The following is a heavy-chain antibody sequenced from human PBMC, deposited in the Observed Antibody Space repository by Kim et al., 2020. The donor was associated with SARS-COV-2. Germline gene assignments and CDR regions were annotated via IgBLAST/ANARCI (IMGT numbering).Heavy chain of an antibody. CDR2: INHSGST. CDR1: GGSFSGYY. J-gene: IGHJ6*02. Sequence: SETLSLTCAVYGGSFSGYYWSWIRQPPGKGLEWIGEINHSGSTNYNPSLKSRVTISVDTYKNQFSLKLSPVTDADTAVYYCSRVKSGEAAAGSYYYYGMDVWGQGTTVTVSS. CDR3: SRVKSGEAAAGSYYYYGMDV. V-gene: IGHV4-34*01. D-gene: IGHD6-13*01.